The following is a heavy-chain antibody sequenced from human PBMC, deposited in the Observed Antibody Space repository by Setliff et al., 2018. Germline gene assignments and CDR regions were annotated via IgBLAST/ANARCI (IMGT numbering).Heavy chain of an antibody. CDR3: AKGTSYFSDSSGYYYDCLTPSGYMDV. Sequence: PGGSLRLSCAASGFTFSSYWMSWVRQAPGKGLEWVANIKQDGGEKYYVGSVKGRFTISRDNANNLLYLQMNSLRAEDTAVYYCAKGTSYFSDSSGYYYDCLTPSGYMDVWGKGTTVTVSS. D-gene: IGHD3-22*01. CDR1: GFTFSSYW. CDR2: IKQDGGEK. J-gene: IGHJ6*03. V-gene: IGHV3-7*03.